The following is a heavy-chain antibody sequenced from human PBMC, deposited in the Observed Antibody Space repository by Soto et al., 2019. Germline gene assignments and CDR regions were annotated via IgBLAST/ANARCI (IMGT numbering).Heavy chain of an antibody. CDR3: AHRLVEAVAGTDTFDI. J-gene: IGHJ3*02. CDR2: LYWDDDE. V-gene: IGHV2-5*02. CDR1: GFSLTTSGVG. D-gene: IGHD6-19*01. Sequence: QITLKESGPTLVKPTQPLTLTCTFSGFSLTTSGVGVAGIRQPPGKALEWLALLYWDDDERYSPSLKSRLTITKDTSKNQVVLTITNMDPVNTATYYCAHRLVEAVAGTDTFDIWGQGTMVTVSS.